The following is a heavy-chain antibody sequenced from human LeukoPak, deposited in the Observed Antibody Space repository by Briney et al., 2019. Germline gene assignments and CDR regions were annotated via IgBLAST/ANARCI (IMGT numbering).Heavy chain of an antibody. V-gene: IGHV1-8*03. D-gene: IGHD2-21*01. Sequence: ASVKVSCKASGGTFSNYAINWVRQAPGQGLEWMGWMNPKSGYSGYAQKFQGRVSITRNTSINTAYLELSRLTSEDTAVYYCAKGGDWEQELAGYYDYWGPGTLVTVSS. J-gene: IGHJ4*02. CDR3: AKGGDWEQELAGYYDY. CDR2: MNPKSGYS. CDR1: GGTFSNYA.